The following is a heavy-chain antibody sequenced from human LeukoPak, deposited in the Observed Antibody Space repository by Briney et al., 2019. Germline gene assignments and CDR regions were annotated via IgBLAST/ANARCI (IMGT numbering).Heavy chain of an antibody. CDR1: GGSLSGIY. Sequence: SETLSLTCAVSGGSLSGIYCNWIRQTPGKGLEWIGEINHSGTTNYSPSLKSRVAISVDTSKNQCSLKPTSVTAADTAVYYCARDPCSRSSCPLRYWGQGTQVTVSS. CDR2: INHSGTT. J-gene: IGHJ4*02. D-gene: IGHD6-13*01. CDR3: ARDPCSRSSCPLRY. V-gene: IGHV4-34*01.